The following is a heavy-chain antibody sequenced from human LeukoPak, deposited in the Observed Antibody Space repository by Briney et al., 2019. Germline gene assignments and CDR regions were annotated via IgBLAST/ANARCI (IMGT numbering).Heavy chain of an antibody. Sequence: GGSLRLSCAASGFTFSSYSMNWVRQAPGKGLEWVSSISSSYIYYADSVKGRFTISRDNAKNSLYLQMNSLRAEDTAVYYCARGLPYSSSPNWFDPWGQGTLVTVSS. CDR3: ARGLPYSSSPNWFDP. D-gene: IGHD6-13*01. V-gene: IGHV3-21*01. J-gene: IGHJ5*02. CDR1: GFTFSSYS. CDR2: ISSSYI.